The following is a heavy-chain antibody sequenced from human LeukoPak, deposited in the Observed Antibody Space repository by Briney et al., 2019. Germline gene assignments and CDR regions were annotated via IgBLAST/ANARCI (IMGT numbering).Heavy chain of an antibody. J-gene: IGHJ6*03. Sequence: GGSLRLSCAASGFTFSSYSMNWVRQAPGKGLEWVSSISGPGDHTYYADSVKGRFTISRDNSKNTLYLQMNSLRAEDTAVYYCVRDPYYYYMDVWGKGTTVTVSS. CDR3: VRDPYYYYMDV. CDR1: GFTFSSYS. V-gene: IGHV3-23*01. CDR2: ISGPGDHT.